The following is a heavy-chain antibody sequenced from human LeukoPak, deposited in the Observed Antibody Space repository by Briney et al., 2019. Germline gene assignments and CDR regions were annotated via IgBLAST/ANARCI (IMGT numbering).Heavy chain of an antibody. V-gene: IGHV4-39*01. CDR2: IYYSGST. CDR1: GGSISSSSYY. CDR3: ARTHVGCGGDCYEVGKPLYNWFDP. D-gene: IGHD2-21*01. J-gene: IGHJ5*02. Sequence: SETLSLTCTVSGGSISSSSYYWGWIRQPPGKGLEWIGSIYYSGSTYYNPSLKSRVTISVDTSKNQFSLKLSSVTAADTAVYYCARTHVGCGGDCYEVGKPLYNWFDPWGQGTLVTVSS.